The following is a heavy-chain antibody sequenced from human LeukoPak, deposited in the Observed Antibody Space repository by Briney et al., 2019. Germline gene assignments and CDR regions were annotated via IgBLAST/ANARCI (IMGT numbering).Heavy chain of an antibody. J-gene: IGHJ6*03. CDR1: GGSFSGYY. Sequence: PSETLSLTCAVYGGSFSGYYWSWIRQPAGKGLEWIGRIYTSGSTNYNPSLKSRVTMSVDTSKNQFSLKLSSVTAADTAVYYCARGYQQYYYYYMDVWGKGTTVTISS. CDR3: ARGYQQYYYYYMDV. D-gene: IGHD2-2*01. CDR2: IYTSGST. V-gene: IGHV4-59*10.